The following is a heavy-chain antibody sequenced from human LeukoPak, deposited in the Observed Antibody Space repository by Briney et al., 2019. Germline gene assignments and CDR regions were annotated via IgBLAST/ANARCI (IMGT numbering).Heavy chain of an antibody. CDR1: GGSVSSGGYY. D-gene: IGHD2-15*01. J-gene: IGHJ5*02. V-gene: IGHV4-61*08. CDR3: ARLVVVSLMFDP. CDR2: IYYSGST. Sequence: SETLSLTCTVSGGSVSSGGYYWSWIRQPPGKGLEWIGYIYYSGSTNYNPSLKSRVTISVDTSKNQFSLKLSSVTAADTAVYYCARLVVVSLMFDPWGQGTLVTVSS.